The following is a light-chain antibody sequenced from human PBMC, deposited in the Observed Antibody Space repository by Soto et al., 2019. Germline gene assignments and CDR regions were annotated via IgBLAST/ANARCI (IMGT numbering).Light chain of an antibody. CDR3: PSYAGSNIWV. J-gene: IGLJ2*01. CDR2: EVS. Sequence: QSALTQPPSASGSPGQSVTISCTGTSSDVGGYNYVSWFQQHPGKAPKLMIDEVSKRPSGVPDRFSGSKSGNTASLTVSGLQAEDEADYYCPSYAGSNIWVFGRGTKLTVL. CDR1: SSDVGGYNY. V-gene: IGLV2-8*01.